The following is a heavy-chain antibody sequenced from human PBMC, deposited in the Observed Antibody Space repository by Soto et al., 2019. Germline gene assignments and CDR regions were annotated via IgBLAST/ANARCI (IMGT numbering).Heavy chain of an antibody. V-gene: IGHV1-3*01. D-gene: IGHD6-13*01. CDR3: ARDGIAAAGTSWFAP. CDR2: INAGNGNT. J-gene: IGHJ5*02. CDR1: GYTFTSHA. Sequence: GASVKVSCKASGYTFTSHAMHWVRQAPGQRLEWMGWINAGNGNTKYSQKFQGRVTITTDTSASTAYMELSSLRSEDTAVYYCARDGIAAAGTSWFAPWGQGTLVTVSS.